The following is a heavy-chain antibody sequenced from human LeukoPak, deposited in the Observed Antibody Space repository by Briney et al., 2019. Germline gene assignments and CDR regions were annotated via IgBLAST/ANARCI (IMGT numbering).Heavy chain of an antibody. CDR2: ISGSGGST. CDR3: AKDGGDSSGSYFDY. D-gene: IGHD3-22*01. V-gene: IGHV3-23*01. CDR1: GFTFSTYG. J-gene: IGHJ4*02. Sequence: PGGSLRLSCAASGFTFSTYGMSWVRQAPGKGLEWVSVISGSGGSTYYADSVKGRFTISRDNSKNTLYLQMNSLRAEDTAVYYCAKDGGDSSGSYFDYWGQGTLVTVSS.